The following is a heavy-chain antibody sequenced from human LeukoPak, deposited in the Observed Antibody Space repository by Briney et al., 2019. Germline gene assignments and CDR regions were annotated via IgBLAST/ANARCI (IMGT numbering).Heavy chain of an antibody. Sequence: PSETLSLTCTVSGGSISSSSYYWGWIRQPPGKGLEWIGSIYYSGSTYYNPSLKSRVTISVDTSKNQLSLKLISVTAADTAVYYCASNWMSSSYYFGYWGQGTLVTVSS. J-gene: IGHJ4*02. CDR2: IYYSGST. V-gene: IGHV4-39*01. CDR1: GGSISSSSYY. CDR3: ASNWMSSSYYFGY. D-gene: IGHD3-22*01.